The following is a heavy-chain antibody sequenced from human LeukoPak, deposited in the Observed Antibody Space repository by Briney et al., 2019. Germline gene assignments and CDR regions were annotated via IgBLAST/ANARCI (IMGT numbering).Heavy chain of an antibody. CDR3: ARHTLLWFGELQNWFDP. V-gene: IGHV4-34*01. Sequence: SETLSLTCAVYGGSFSGYYWSWIRQPPGKGLEWIGEINHSGSTKYNPSLKSRVTISVDTSKNQFSLKLSSVTAADTAVYYCARHTLLWFGELQNWFDPWGQGTLVTVSS. CDR2: INHSGST. CDR1: GGSFSGYY. D-gene: IGHD3-10*01. J-gene: IGHJ5*02.